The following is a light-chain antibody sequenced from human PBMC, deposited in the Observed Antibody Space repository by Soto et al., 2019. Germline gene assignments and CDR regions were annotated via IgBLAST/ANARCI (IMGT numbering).Light chain of an antibody. CDR3: QVWNSADDHVL. Sequence: SYELTQPPSVAVAPGQTDTITCGGNNIGSKRVHWYQQQPGQAPVVVVYDDRGRPSGIPERFSGSNSGHTATLTISRVEAGDEADYYCQVWNSADDHVLFGGGTKLTVL. CDR1: NIGSKR. V-gene: IGLV3-21*02. J-gene: IGLJ2*01. CDR2: DDR.